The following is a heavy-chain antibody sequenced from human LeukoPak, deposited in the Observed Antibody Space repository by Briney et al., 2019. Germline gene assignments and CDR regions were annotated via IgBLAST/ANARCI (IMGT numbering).Heavy chain of an antibody. CDR1: GFTFRSYA. V-gene: IGHV3-30*04. J-gene: IGHJ3*02. CDR2: ISYDGSNK. D-gene: IGHD5-18*01. CDR3: ARERRGYSYGLNDAFDI. Sequence: TGGSLRLSWAAAGFTFRSYAMHWVRQAPGKGLEWVAVISYDGSNKYYADSVKGRFTISRDNSKNTLYLQMNSLRAEDTAVYYCARERRGYSYGLNDAFDIWGQGTMVTVSS.